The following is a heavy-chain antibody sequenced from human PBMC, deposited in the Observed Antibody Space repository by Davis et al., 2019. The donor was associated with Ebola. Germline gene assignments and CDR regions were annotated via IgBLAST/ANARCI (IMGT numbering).Heavy chain of an antibody. CDR2: ISPSDSDT. D-gene: IGHD1-26*01. V-gene: IGHV5-51*01. CDR3: ARVGSYYNFDY. J-gene: IGHJ4*02. CDR1: GYNFPNYW. Sequence: GESLKISCKGSGYNFPNYWIGWVRQMPGKGLEWIGIISPSDSDTRYSPSFQGQVTISADKSISTAYLQWNSLKASDTAMYYCARVGSYYNFDYWGQGTPVTVSS.